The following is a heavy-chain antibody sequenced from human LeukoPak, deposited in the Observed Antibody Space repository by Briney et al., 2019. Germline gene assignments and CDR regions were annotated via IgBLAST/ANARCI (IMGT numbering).Heavy chain of an antibody. CDR3: ARGSSAGASLRHDY. Sequence: GVSLRLSCAASGLTFSSYWMSWVRQAPGKGLEWVANIKQDRSEENFVDSVKGRFIISRDNAKKSLYLQMNSLRAEDTAVYYCARGSSAGASLRHDYWGQGTLVTVSS. J-gene: IGHJ4*02. CDR1: GLTFSSYW. V-gene: IGHV3-7*01. CDR2: IKQDRSEE. D-gene: IGHD1-26*01.